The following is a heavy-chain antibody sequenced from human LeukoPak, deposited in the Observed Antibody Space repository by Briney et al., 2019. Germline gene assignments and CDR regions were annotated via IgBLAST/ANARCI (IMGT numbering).Heavy chain of an antibody. CDR2: IYYSGST. CDR3: ARDQEEAFDI. J-gene: IGHJ3*02. Sequence: SETLSLTCTVSGGSMRSNYWSLIRQPPGKGLEWIGNIYYSGSTNYNPSLKSRVTISVDTSKNQFSLKLSSVTAADTAVYYCARDQEEAFDIWGQGTMVTVSS. V-gene: IGHV4-59*01. CDR1: GGSMRSNY.